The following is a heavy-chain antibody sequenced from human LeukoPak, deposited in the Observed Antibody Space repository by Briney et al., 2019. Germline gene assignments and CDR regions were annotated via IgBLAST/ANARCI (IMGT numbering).Heavy chain of an antibody. CDR3: ARDLGYCRGGVCYVGYFDY. CDR1: GFTVSPYY. Sequence: PGGSLRLSCAASGFTVSPYYMNWVRQAPGKGLEGVSLIYNDGSTNYADSVKGRFTISRDNSKNTLYLQMNSLRVEDTAVYYCARDLGYCRGGVCYVGYFDYWGQGTQVTVSS. D-gene: IGHD2-8*02. V-gene: IGHV3-66*01. CDR2: IYNDGST. J-gene: IGHJ4*02.